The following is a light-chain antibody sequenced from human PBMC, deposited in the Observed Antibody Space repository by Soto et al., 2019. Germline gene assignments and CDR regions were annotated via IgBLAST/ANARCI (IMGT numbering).Light chain of an antibody. CDR2: SAS. V-gene: IGKV1-12*01. Sequence: QMTQSPSSVSASVGDRVTITCRASQPISSWLAWYQQKPGQPPNLLIYSASTLRSGVPSRVSGSESGTLFTLPITNLQPEDFATYYCQQASSFPLTVGGGTKVEV. CDR1: QPISSW. CDR3: QQASSFPLT. J-gene: IGKJ4*01.